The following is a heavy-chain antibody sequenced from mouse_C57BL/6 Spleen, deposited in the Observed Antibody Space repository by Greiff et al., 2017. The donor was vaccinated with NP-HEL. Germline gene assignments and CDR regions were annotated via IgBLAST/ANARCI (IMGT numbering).Heavy chain of an antibody. CDR1: GYTFTSYW. D-gene: IGHD2-5*01. Sequence: VQLQQSGAELVKPGASVKLSCKASGYTFTSYWMHWVKQRPGQGLEWIGMIHPNSGSTNYNEKFKSKATLTVDKSSSTAYMQLSSLTSEDSAVYYRARRYSNAWFAYWGQGTLVTVSA. CDR2: IHPNSGST. J-gene: IGHJ3*01. V-gene: IGHV1-64*01. CDR3: ARRYSNAWFAY.